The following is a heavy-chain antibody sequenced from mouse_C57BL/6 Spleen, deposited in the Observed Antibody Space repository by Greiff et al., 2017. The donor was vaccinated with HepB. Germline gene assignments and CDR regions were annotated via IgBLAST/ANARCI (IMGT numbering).Heavy chain of an antibody. J-gene: IGHJ4*01. CDR3: AGVTAQAKAMDY. Sequence: VQLQQSGPELVKPGASVKISCKASGYAFSSSWMNWVKQRPGKGLEWIGRIYPGDGDTDYNGKFKGKATLTADKSYSTAYMQLSSLTSEDSAVYFCAGVTAQAKAMDYWGQGTSVTVSS. V-gene: IGHV1-82*01. D-gene: IGHD3-2*02. CDR2: IYPGDGDT. CDR1: GYAFSSSW.